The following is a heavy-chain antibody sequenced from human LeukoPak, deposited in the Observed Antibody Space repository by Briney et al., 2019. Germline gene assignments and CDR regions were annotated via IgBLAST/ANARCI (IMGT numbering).Heavy chain of an antibody. Sequence: SETLSLTCAVSGGPFSGYDWSWTRQSPGEGLGWSGEIYESGTTTYNPSLTSRVTISVDTSENQFPLKLSSVTAADTAVYYCARALYWGSAGNGICYMDVWGNGTTVTVS. J-gene: IGHJ6*03. D-gene: IGHD2-8*02. CDR2: IYESGTT. CDR3: ARALYWGSAGNGICYMDV. V-gene: IGHV4-34*01. CDR1: GGPFSGYD.